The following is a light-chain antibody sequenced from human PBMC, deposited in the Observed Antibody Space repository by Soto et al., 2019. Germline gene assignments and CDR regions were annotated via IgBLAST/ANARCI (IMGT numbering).Light chain of an antibody. CDR2: DVT. J-gene: IGLJ2*01. CDR1: SSDLGGYNY. CDR3: ISYTSSSTVV. V-gene: IGLV2-14*01. Sequence: QSVLTQPASVSGSPGQSITISCTGTSSDLGGYNYVSWYQQHPGKAPKLMIYDVTNRPSGVSDRFSGSKSGNTASLTISGLQAEDEADYYCISYTSSSTVVFGGGTQLTVL.